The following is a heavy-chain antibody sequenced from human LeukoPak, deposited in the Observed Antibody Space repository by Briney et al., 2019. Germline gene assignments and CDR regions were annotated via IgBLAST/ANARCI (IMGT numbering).Heavy chain of an antibody. CDR3: AKDRRITMSPQAY. CDR1: GFTFSSYG. D-gene: IGHD3-22*01. J-gene: IGHJ4*02. CDR2: ISYDGSNK. V-gene: IGHV3-30*18. Sequence: GRSLRLSCAASGFTFSSYGMHWVRQAPGKGLEWVAVISYDGSNKYYADSVKGRFTISRDNSKNTLYLQMNSLRAEDTAVYYCAKDRRITMSPQAYWGQGTLVTVSS.